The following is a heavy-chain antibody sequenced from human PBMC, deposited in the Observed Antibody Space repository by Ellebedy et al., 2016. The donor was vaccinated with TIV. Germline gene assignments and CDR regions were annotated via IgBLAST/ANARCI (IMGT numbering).Heavy chain of an antibody. D-gene: IGHD2/OR15-2a*01. V-gene: IGHV4-34*01. CDR1: GGSISSYY. CDR3: ARNFWHFDY. Sequence: MPSETLSLTCTVSGGSISSYYWSWIRQPPGKGLEWIGEINHSGSTNYNPSLKSRVTVSVDTSKNQFSLKLSSVTAADTAVYYCARNFWHFDYWGQGTLVTVSS. J-gene: IGHJ4*02. CDR2: INHSGST.